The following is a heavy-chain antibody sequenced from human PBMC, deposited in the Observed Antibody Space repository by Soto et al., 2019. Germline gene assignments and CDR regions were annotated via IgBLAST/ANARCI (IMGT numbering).Heavy chain of an antibody. D-gene: IGHD3-3*01. CDR1: GFTFSDYY. CDR2: ISSSGSTI. CDR3: PSGHYDFSPPRGADP. Sequence: GGSLRLSCAASGFTFSDYYMSWIRQAPGKGLEWVSYISSSGSTIYYADSVKGRFTISRDNAKNSLYLQMNSLRAEDKAVYHCPSGHYDFSPPRGADPRGQGNLVTGSA. V-gene: IGHV3-11*01. J-gene: IGHJ5*02.